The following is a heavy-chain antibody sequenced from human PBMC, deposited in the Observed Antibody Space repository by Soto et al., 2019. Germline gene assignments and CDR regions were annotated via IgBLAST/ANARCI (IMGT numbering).Heavy chain of an antibody. J-gene: IGHJ3*02. D-gene: IGHD3-3*01. CDR2: ISGNSGSI. V-gene: IGHV3-9*01. CDR1: GFTFDDYA. CDR3: AKESSGTFGVVGSFDI. Sequence: VQLVESGGGLVQPGRSLRLSCAASGFTFDDYAMHWVRQAPGKGLEWVSGISGNSGSIGYADSVKGRFTISRDNAKNSLYLQMNSLRAEDTALYYCAKESSGTFGVVGSFDIWGQGTMVTVSS.